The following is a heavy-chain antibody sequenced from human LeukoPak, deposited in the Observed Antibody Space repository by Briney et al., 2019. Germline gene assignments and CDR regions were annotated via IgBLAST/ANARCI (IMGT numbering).Heavy chain of an antibody. Sequence: GGSLRLSCAASGFTFSSYGMHWVRQAPGKGLEWVAVISYDGSNKYYADSVKGRFTISRDNSKNTLYLQMSSLRAEDTAVYYCAKDHGYSYGYGDYWGQGTLVTVSS. J-gene: IGHJ4*02. CDR2: ISYDGSNK. D-gene: IGHD5-18*01. CDR3: AKDHGYSYGYGDY. V-gene: IGHV3-30*18. CDR1: GFTFSSYG.